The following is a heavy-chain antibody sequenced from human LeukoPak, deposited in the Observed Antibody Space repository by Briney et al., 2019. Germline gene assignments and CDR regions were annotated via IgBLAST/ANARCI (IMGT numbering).Heavy chain of an antibody. D-gene: IGHD3-16*01. J-gene: IGHJ2*01. Sequence: ASVKVSCKASGYTFTSYGISWVRQAPGQGLEWMGWISAYNGNTNYAQKLQGRVTMTTDTSTSTAYMELRSLRSDDTAVYYCARDPFPSLREWYFDLWGRGTLVTVSS. V-gene: IGHV1-18*01. CDR1: GYTFTSYG. CDR3: ARDPFPSLREWYFDL. CDR2: ISAYNGNT.